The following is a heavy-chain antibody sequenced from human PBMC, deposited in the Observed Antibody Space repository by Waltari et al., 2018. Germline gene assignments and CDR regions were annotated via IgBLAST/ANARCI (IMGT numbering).Heavy chain of an antibody. CDR2: INHSGST. CDR1: GGSFSGYY. V-gene: IGHV4-34*01. CDR3: ARGVWELSKVRDY. D-gene: IGHD1-26*01. J-gene: IGHJ4*02. Sequence: QVQLQQWGAGLLKPSETLSLTCAVYGGSFSGYYWSWIRQPPGKGLEWIGEINHSGSTNDNPSLKSRVTISVDTSKNQFSLKLSSVTAADTAVYYCARGVWELSKVRDYWGQGTLVTVSS.